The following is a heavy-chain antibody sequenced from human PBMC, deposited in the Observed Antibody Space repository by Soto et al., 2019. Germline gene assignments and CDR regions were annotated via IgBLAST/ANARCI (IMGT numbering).Heavy chain of an antibody. V-gene: IGHV1-8*01. CDR2: VNPNSGNT. J-gene: IGHJ3*02. D-gene: IGHD2-2*03. CDR3: ARASYLDPAFDI. Sequence: QVQLVQSGAEVKRPGASVKVSCKASGYTFTSYDFNWVRQAPGQGLEWMGWVNPNSGNTDYAQKFQGRVTMTRNNSIRTAYMELSSLRSEDTAVYYCARASYLDPAFDIWGQGTMVTVSS. CDR1: GYTFTSYD.